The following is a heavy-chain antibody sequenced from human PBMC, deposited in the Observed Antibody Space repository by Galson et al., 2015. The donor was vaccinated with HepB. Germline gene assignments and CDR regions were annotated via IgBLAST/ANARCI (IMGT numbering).Heavy chain of an antibody. D-gene: IGHD2-21*02. CDR2: IIPIFGTA. J-gene: IGHJ6*02. Sequence: SVKVSCKASGGTFSSYAISWVRQAPGQGLEWMGGIIPIFGTANYAQKFQGRVTITADESTSTAYMELSSLRSEDTAVYYCARGVAYCGGDCYSGGVYYYYGMDVWGQGTTVTVSS. CDR1: GGTFSSYA. V-gene: IGHV1-69*13. CDR3: ARGVAYCGGDCYSGGVYYYYGMDV.